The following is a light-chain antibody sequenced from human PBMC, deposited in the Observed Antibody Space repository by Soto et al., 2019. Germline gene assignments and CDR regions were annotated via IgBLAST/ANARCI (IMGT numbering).Light chain of an antibody. CDR2: DAS. V-gene: IGKV1-33*01. CDR1: HDVSRN. Sequence: DIQMTQSPSSLSASEGDRVTITCQSSHDVSRNLNWFQQKPGEAPQLLIYDASNLVRGVPSRFSGSGSGTDFTLTISSLQPEDVATYYCQQYNSMLSFGGGTEVEIK. CDR3: QQYNSMLS. J-gene: IGKJ4*01.